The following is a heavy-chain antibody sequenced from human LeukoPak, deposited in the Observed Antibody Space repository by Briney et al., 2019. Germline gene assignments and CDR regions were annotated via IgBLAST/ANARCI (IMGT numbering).Heavy chain of an antibody. D-gene: IGHD2-21*01. CDR2: IKSKTDGGTT. Sequence: GGSLRLSCAASGFTFSNAWMSWVRQAPGKGLEWVGRIKSKTDGGTTDYAAPVKGRFTISRDDSKNTLYLQMNSLKTEDTAVYYCTTSPLFKMSDAFDIWGQGTMVPVSS. V-gene: IGHV3-15*01. CDR3: TTSPLFKMSDAFDI. CDR1: GFTFSNAW. J-gene: IGHJ3*02.